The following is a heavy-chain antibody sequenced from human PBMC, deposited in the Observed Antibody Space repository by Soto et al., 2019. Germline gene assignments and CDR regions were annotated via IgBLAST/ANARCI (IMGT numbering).Heavy chain of an antibody. J-gene: IGHJ2*01. CDR1: GYTLTELS. CDR3: ATTSRPLIYSSSSWYWYFDF. D-gene: IGHD6-6*01. V-gene: IGHV1-24*01. CDR2: FDPEDGET. Sequence: GASVKVSCKVSGYTLTELSMHWVRQAPGKGLEWMGGFDPEDGETIYAQKFQGRVTMTEDTSTDTAYMELSSLRSEDTAVYYCATTSRPLIYSSSSWYWYFDFWGRGTLVTVSS.